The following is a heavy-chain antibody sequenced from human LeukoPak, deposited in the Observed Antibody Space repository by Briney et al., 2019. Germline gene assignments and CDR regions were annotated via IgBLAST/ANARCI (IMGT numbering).Heavy chain of an antibody. Sequence: GESLKISCEASGYRFTSYWIGWVRQMPGKGLEWMGIIYPGDSDTRYSPSFQGQVTISADKSISTAYLQWSSLKASDTAMYYCARLPHYYGSGSSHAFDIWGQGTMVTVSS. CDR2: IYPGDSDT. CDR3: ARLPHYYGSGSSHAFDI. CDR1: GYRFTSYW. J-gene: IGHJ3*02. D-gene: IGHD3-10*01. V-gene: IGHV5-51*01.